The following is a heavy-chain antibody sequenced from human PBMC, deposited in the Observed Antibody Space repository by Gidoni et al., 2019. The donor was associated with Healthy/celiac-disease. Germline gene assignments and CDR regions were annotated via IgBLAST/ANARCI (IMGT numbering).Heavy chain of an antibody. V-gene: IGHV3-30*18. J-gene: IGHJ5*02. CDR1: GSPFSSYV. D-gene: IGHD2-21*02. CDR3: AKDLRVVTAIEPLGDWLDP. Sequence: QVLPVESGGGVVQPGRSLSLSCAASGSPFSSYVLPWVRQAPGKGLEWESVISYDGSNKYYADSVKGRFTISRDNSKNTLYLQMNSLRAEDTAVYYCAKDLRVVTAIEPLGDWLDPWGQGTLVTVSS. CDR2: ISYDGSNK.